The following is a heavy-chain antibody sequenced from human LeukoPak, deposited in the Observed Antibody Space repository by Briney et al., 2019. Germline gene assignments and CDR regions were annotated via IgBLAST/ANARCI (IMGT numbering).Heavy chain of an antibody. CDR1: GGSISSGDYY. V-gene: IGHV4-30-4*08. CDR3: AGSIFGVVISTFDI. Sequence: SETLSLTCTVSGGSISSGDYYWRWIRQPPGKGLEWIGYIYYTGSTYYNPSLKSQVTISLDTSKNQLSLKLSSVTAADTAVYYCAGSIFGVVISTFDIWGQGTMVTVSS. D-gene: IGHD3-3*01. J-gene: IGHJ3*02. CDR2: IYYTGST.